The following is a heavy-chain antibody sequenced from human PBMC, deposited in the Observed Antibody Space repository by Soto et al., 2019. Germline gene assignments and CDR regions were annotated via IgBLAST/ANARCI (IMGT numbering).Heavy chain of an antibody. V-gene: IGHV5-51*01. CDR1: SYSFTRYG. CDR3: ASQSLSGSQTLTRYAFDI. Sequence: VESLPISCKDPSYSFTRYGIVWVLQIPGKGMEWMGIIYPGDSDTRYSPSFQGQVTISADKSISTAYLQWSRLKASDTAMYYCASQSLSGSQTLTRYAFDIWGQGTMVTVSS. D-gene: IGHD1-26*01. J-gene: IGHJ3*02. CDR2: IYPGDSDT.